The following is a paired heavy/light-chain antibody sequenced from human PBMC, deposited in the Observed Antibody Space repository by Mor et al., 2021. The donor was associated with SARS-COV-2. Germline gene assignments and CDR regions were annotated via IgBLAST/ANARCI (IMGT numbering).Light chain of an antibody. J-gene: IGLJ2*01. CDR1: ALPKQY. CDR2: KDS. V-gene: IGLV3-25*03. Sequence: SYELTQPPSVSVSPGQTARITCSGDALPKQYGYWYQQKSGQAPVVVIYKDSERPSGIPERFSGSSSGTTVTLTISGVQAEDEADYFCQSPDSTGSYVVFGGGTKLTVL. CDR3: QSPDSTGSYVV.
Heavy chain of an antibody. Sequence: QLQLQESGPGLVKPSETLSLTCTVSGGSISSSSYYWGWIRQPPGKGLEWIGSFYYSGNTYYNPSLKSRVTISIDTSKNQFSLKVSSVTAADTAVFYCARLVVVEPTAIGYFDYWGQGTLVTVSS. D-gene: IGHD2-2*01. J-gene: IGHJ4*02. CDR2: FYYSGNT. CDR3: ARLVVVEPTAIGYFDY. CDR1: GGSISSSSYY. V-gene: IGHV4-39*01.